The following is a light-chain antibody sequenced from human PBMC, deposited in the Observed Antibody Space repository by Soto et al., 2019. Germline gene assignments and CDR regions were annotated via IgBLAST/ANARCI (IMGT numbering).Light chain of an antibody. J-gene: IGKJ4*01. CDR2: DAS. V-gene: IGKV3-11*01. CDR1: QSISTY. Sequence: EIVLTQSPATLSLSPGERATLSCRASQSISTYLAWYQQKPGQAPRLLIYDASQRATGIPARFSGSGSGTDFTITISSLEPEDVAVYYCQQRSKWPPPFGGGTKVEIK. CDR3: QQRSKWPPP.